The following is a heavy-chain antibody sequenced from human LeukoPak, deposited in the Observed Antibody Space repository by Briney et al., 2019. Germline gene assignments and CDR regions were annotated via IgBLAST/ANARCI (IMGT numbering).Heavy chain of an antibody. V-gene: IGHV3-48*01. D-gene: IGHD5-12*01. CDR1: GFTFSSYS. J-gene: IGHJ4*02. CDR3: ARQRGYSGYDGTFDY. CDR2: ISSSSTI. Sequence: GGSLRLSCAASGFTFSSYSMNWVRQAPGKGLEWVSYISSSSTIYYADSVKGRFTISRDNAKNSLCLQMNSLRAEDTAVYYCARQRGYSGYDGTFDYWGQGTLVTVSS.